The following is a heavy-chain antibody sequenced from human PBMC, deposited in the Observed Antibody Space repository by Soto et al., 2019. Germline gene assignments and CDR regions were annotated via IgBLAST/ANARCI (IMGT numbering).Heavy chain of an antibody. Sequence: ASVKVSCKASGYTFTSYGISWVRQAPGQGLEWMGWISAYNGNTNYAQKFQGRVTITRDTSASTAYMELSSLRSEDTAVYYCASGNCSSTSCYGDYYYYYGMDVWGQGTTVTVSS. CDR3: ASGNCSSTSCYGDYYYYYGMDV. J-gene: IGHJ6*02. D-gene: IGHD2-2*03. CDR2: ISAYNGNT. V-gene: IGHV1-18*01. CDR1: GYTFTSYG.